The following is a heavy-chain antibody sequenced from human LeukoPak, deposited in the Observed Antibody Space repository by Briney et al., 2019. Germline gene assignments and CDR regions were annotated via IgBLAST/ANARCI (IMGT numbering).Heavy chain of an antibody. CDR2: IYSGGSS. CDR1: GFTVSNNY. V-gene: IGHV3-66*01. Sequence: GGSLRLSCAASGFTVSNNYMSWVRQAPGKGLEWVSVIYSGGSSYYADSVKGRFTISRDNAKNSLYLQMNSLRAEDTALYYCARDNDGSYSPVVWGQGTLVTVSS. CDR3: ARDNDGSYSPVV. J-gene: IGHJ4*02. D-gene: IGHD1-26*01.